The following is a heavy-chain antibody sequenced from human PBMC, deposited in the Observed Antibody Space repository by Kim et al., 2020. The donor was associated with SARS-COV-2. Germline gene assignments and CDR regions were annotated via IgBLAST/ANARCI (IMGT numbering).Heavy chain of an antibody. J-gene: IGHJ6*02. CDR2: IYHSGST. D-gene: IGHD3-16*01. CDR3: ASSNIYYDYVN. V-gene: IGHV4-30-2*01. CDR1: GGSISSGGYS. Sequence: SETLSLTCAVSGGSISSGGYSWSWIRQPPGKGLEWIGYIYHSGSTYYNPSLKSRVTISVDRSKNQFSLKLSSVTAADTAVYYCASSNIYYDYVNWGQGTTVTVSS.